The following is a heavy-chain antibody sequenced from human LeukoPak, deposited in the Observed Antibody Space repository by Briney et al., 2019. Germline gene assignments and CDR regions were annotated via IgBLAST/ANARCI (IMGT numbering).Heavy chain of an antibody. CDR3: ARVVPAAPLGDY. CDR1: GGSFSCYY. V-gene: IGHV4-34*01. J-gene: IGHJ4*02. CDR2: INHSGST. D-gene: IGHD2-2*01. Sequence: SETLSLTCAVYGGSFSCYYWSWIRQPPGKGLEWIGEINHSGSTNYNPSLKSRVTISVDTSKNQFSLKLSSVTAADTAVYYCARVVPAAPLGDYWGQGTLVTVSS.